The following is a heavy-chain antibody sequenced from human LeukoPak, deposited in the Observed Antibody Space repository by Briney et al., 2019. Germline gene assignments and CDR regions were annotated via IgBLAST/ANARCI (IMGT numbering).Heavy chain of an antibody. CDR2: IIPIFGTA. J-gene: IGHJ3*02. Sequence: GASVKVSCKASGGTFSSYAISWVRQAPGQGLEWMGGIIPIFGTANYAHKFQGRVTITADESTSTAYMEMNSLRAEDTAVYYCARDSWVSYWSSSSCHDAFDIWGQGRMVTVCS. D-gene: IGHD2-2*01. CDR1: GGTFSSYA. CDR3: ARDSWVSYWSSSSCHDAFDI. V-gene: IGHV1-69*13.